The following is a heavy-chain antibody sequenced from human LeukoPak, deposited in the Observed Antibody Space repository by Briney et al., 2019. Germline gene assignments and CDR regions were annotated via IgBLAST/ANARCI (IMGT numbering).Heavy chain of an antibody. CDR2: IYYGGSA. Sequence: PSETLSLTCTVSGGSVTSYYWTWIRQLPGKGLEWIGYIYYGGSAKYNPSLKSRVTISLDTSRNQFSLTLRAVTTADTAMYYCARGGVTGTNNWFDPWGQGTPVTVSS. V-gene: IGHV4-59*02. CDR3: ARGGVTGTNNWFDP. CDR1: GGSVTSYY. D-gene: IGHD1-20*01. J-gene: IGHJ5*02.